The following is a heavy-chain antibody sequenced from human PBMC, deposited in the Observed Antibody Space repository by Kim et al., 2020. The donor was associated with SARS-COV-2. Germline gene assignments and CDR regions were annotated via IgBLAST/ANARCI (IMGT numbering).Heavy chain of an antibody. CDR1: GYSFTSYW. J-gene: IGHJ4*02. CDR3: ARHDPVSSTSYAGDY. CDR2: IDPSDSYT. V-gene: IGHV5-10-1*01. Sequence: GESLKISRKGSGYSFTSYWISWVRQMPGKGLEWMGRIDPSDSYTNYSPSFQGHVTISADKSISTAYLQWSSLKASDTAMYYCARHDPVSSTSYAGDYWGQGTLVTVSS. D-gene: IGHD2-2*01.